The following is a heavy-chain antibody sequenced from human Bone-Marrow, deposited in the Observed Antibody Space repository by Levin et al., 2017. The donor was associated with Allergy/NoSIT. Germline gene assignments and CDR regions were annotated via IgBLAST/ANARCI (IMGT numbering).Heavy chain of an antibody. D-gene: IGHD2-2*01. CDR1: GYSFNGKY. CDR2: INPGGRDT. Sequence: GESLKISCKASGYSFNGKYIHWVRQARGQGLEWLGWINPGGRDTNLAAKFRDRVTLTRDRSTTTVYMTLIGLKSDDTAVYYCTRGGGGQEVPAAGTFYFDVWGQGTLVTVSS. CDR3: TRGGGGQEVPAAGTFYFDV. V-gene: IGHV1-2*02. J-gene: IGHJ4*02.